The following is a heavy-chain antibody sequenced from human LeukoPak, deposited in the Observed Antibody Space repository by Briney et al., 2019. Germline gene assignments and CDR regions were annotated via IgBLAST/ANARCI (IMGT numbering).Heavy chain of an antibody. D-gene: IGHD1/OR15-1a*01. J-gene: IGHJ6*02. V-gene: IGHV3-72*01. CDR1: GFNFSDHY. CDR3: GRIAINANNGMDV. CDR2: SRNKASSYTT. Sequence: GGSQRLSCPASGFNFSDHYIDGVGQPQGRGLEGVGGSRNKASSYTTEYAASVEGSFTISRDVSESSLYLQMNSLRTEDTAVYYCGRIAINANNGMDVWGQGTTVTVSS.